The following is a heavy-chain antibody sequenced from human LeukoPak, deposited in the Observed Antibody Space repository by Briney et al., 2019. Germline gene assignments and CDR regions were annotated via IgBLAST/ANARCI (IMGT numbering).Heavy chain of an antibody. Sequence: GESLQISCKGSGYSFTSYWISWVRQMPGKGLEWMGRIDPSDSYTNYSPSFQGHVTISADKSISTAYLQWSSLKASDTAMYYCARHPGAPFYIVVVPAVPFDPWGQGTLVTVSS. CDR2: IDPSDSYT. J-gene: IGHJ5*02. CDR1: GYSFTSYW. CDR3: ARHPGAPFYIVVVPAVPFDP. D-gene: IGHD2-2*01. V-gene: IGHV5-10-1*01.